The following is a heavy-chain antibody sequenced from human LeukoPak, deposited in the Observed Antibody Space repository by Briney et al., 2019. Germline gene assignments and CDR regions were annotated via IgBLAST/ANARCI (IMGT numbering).Heavy chain of an antibody. CDR1: GFTFSTYG. CDR2: ISGSGGST. J-gene: IGHJ4*02. D-gene: IGHD6-19*01. V-gene: IGHV3-23*01. Sequence: PGGSLRLSCAASGFTFSTYGMHWVRQAPGKGLEWVSAISGSGGSTYYADSVKGRFTISRDNSKNTLYLQMNSLRAEDTAVYYCASPGIAVAGSFDYWGQGTLVTVSS. CDR3: ASPGIAVAGSFDY.